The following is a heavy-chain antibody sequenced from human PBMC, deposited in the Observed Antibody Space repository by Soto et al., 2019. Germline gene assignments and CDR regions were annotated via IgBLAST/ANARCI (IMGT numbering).Heavy chain of an antibody. CDR2: IYWEDDK. V-gene: IGHV2-5*02. CDR1: GFSLSSDEVG. J-gene: IGHJ5*01. D-gene: IGHD1-26*01. Sequence: QTTLQESGPTLVKPTQTLTLTCTISGFSLSSDEVGVGWIRQPPGKALEWLALIYWEDDKRYSPSLKSRLTITKDTSKNQVVLTMTNMDPEDTGTYYCAHRRRESGTYCTWFDSWGRGLLVTVSS. CDR3: AHRRRESGTYCTWFDS.